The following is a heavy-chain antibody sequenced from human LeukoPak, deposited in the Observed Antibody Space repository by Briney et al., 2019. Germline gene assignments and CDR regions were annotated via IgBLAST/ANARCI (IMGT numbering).Heavy chain of an antibody. CDR1: GFTFSSYA. J-gene: IGHJ3*02. CDR2: ISGSGGST. Sequence: PGGSLRLSCAASGFTFSSYAMSWVRQAPGKGLEWVSAISGSGGSTYYADSVKGRFTISRDNSKNTLYLQMNSLRAEDAAVYYCAKAIPGSVDFWSGLPGAFDIWGQGTMVSVSS. CDR3: AKAIPGSVDFWSGLPGAFDI. D-gene: IGHD3-3*01. V-gene: IGHV3-23*01.